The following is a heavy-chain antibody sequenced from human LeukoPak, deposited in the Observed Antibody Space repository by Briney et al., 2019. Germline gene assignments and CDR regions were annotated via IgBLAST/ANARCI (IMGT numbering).Heavy chain of an antibody. CDR3: AKGHLHYDRNSYFDY. D-gene: IGHD5-12*01. J-gene: IGHJ4*02. CDR2: TIPILGIA. CDR1: GGTFSSYA. V-gene: IGHV1-69*04. Sequence: SVKVSCKASGGTFSSYAISWVRQAPGQGLEWMGRTIPILGIANYAQKFQGRVTITADKSTSTAYMELSSLRSEDTAVYYCAKGHLHYDRNSYFDYWGQGTLVTVSS.